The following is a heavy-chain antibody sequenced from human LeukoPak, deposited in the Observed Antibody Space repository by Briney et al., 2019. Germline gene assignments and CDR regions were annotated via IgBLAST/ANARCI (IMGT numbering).Heavy chain of an antibody. CDR3: ARGSFGYSYGMDV. J-gene: IGHJ6*04. D-gene: IGHD5-18*01. CDR1: GFTFSSYA. V-gene: IGHV3-30*04. Sequence: PGGSLRLSCAASGFTFSSYAMHWVRQAPGKGLEWVAVISYDGSNKYYADSVKGRFTISRDNSKNTLYLQMNSLRAEDTAVYYCARGSFGYSYGMDVWGKGTTVTVSS. CDR2: ISYDGSNK.